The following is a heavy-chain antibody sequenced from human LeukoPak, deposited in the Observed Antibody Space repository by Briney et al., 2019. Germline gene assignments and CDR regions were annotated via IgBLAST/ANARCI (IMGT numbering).Heavy chain of an antibody. CDR2: IRQDGSVH. V-gene: IGHV3-7*01. CDR3: LVTTRSRGFDY. J-gene: IGHJ4*02. CDR1: GFTFSSYW. D-gene: IGHD1/OR15-1a*01. Sequence: GGSLRLSCAASGFTFSSYWMSWVRQAPGKGLEWVANIRQDGSVHNYVDSVKGRFTISRDNPKNSVYLQMSSLRAEDTAVYYCLVTTRSRGFDYWGQGTLVTVSS.